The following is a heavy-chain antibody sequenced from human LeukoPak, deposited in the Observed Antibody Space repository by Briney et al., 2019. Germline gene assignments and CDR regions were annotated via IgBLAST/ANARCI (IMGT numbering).Heavy chain of an antibody. CDR3: ARGLTVTLALYY. Sequence: GGSLRLSCAASRFIFSNYWMTWVRQAPGKGLEWLANIKQDGNEKYYADSVKGRFTISRDNAKNSLYLQMNSLRDEDTAVYYCARGLTVTLALYYWGQGTLVTVSS. CDR2: IKQDGNEK. J-gene: IGHJ4*02. CDR1: RFIFSNYW. V-gene: IGHV3-7*01. D-gene: IGHD4-17*01.